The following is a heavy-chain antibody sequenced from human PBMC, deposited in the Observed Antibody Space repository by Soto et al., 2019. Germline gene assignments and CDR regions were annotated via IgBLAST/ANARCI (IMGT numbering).Heavy chain of an antibody. D-gene: IGHD6-19*01. CDR1: GYTFTGYY. J-gene: IGHJ5*02. CDR3: ARDRSPAVAGSYFDP. CDR2: INPNSGGT. Sequence: ASVKVSCKASGYTFTGYYMHWVRQAPGQGLEWMGWINPNSGGTNYAQKFQGWVTMTRDTSISTAYMELSRLRSDDTAVYYCARDRSPAVAGSYFDPWGQGTLVTVSS. V-gene: IGHV1-2*04.